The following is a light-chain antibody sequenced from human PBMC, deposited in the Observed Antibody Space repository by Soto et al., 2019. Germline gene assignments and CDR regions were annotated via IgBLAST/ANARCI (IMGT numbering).Light chain of an antibody. CDR2: AAS. Sequence: AIRMTQSPSSLSASTGDKVTITCRASLDIGNYLAWYQQNPGKAPKILIYAASTLQSGVPSRFSGSGSGTDFTLTISRLQSEDFAIYYCQQYYRFPLTFGGGTKLEIK. J-gene: IGKJ4*01. CDR3: QQYYRFPLT. CDR1: LDIGNY. V-gene: IGKV1-8*01.